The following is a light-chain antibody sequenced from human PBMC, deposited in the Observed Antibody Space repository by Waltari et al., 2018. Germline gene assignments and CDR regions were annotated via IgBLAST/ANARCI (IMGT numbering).Light chain of an antibody. Sequence: DIQMTQSPSSLSASVGDRVTIPCRASQGISNYLSWYQQKPGKAPKRLIYAASSLESGVTSRFSGSGSGTEFTLTISSLQPEDFAAYYCLQYNSKPWTFGQGTKVEIK. V-gene: IGKV1-17*01. CDR1: QGISNY. J-gene: IGKJ1*01. CDR2: AAS. CDR3: LQYNSKPWT.